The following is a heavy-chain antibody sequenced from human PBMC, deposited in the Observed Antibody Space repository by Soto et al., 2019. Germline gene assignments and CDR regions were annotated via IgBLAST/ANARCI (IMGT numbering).Heavy chain of an antibody. CDR3: ARDRDYDFWSGYQDNWFDP. CDR1: GGSISSGDYY. J-gene: IGHJ5*02. V-gene: IGHV4-30-4*01. CDR2: IYYSGST. Sequence: SETLSLTCTVSGGSISSGDYYWSWIRQPPGKGLEWIGYIYYSGSTYYNPSLKSRVTISVDTSKDQFSLKLSSVTAADTAVYYCARDRDYDFWSGYQDNWFDPWGQGTLVTVSS. D-gene: IGHD3-3*01.